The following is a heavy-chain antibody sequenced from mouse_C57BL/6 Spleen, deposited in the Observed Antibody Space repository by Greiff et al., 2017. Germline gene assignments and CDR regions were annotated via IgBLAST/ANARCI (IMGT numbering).Heavy chain of an antibody. Sequence: EVMLVESGAELVKPGASVKLSCTASGFNIKDYYMHWVKQRTEQGLEWIGRIDPEDGETKYAPKFQGKATITADTSSKPAYLKLSSLTSEYTAVSYWARSYYGSSYDWYFDVWGTGTTVTVSS. CDR3: ARSYYGSSYDWYFDV. CDR2: IDPEDGET. D-gene: IGHD1-1*01. CDR1: GFNIKDYY. J-gene: IGHJ1*03. V-gene: IGHV14-2*01.